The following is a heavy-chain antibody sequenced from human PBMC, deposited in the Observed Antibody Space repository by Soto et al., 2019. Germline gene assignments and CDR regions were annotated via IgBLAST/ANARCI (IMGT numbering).Heavy chain of an antibody. CDR2: IYYTGST. Sequence: SETLSLTCTVSGGSISSGGYYWSWIRQHPGKGLEWIGNIYYTGSTHYDPSLKCRITISLDTSKNQISLKLSSVTAADTAVYYCASSPVTGIYYAMDVWGQGTTVTVSS. V-gene: IGHV4-31*03. D-gene: IGHD6-19*01. CDR3: ASSPVTGIYYAMDV. CDR1: GGSISSGGYY. J-gene: IGHJ6*02.